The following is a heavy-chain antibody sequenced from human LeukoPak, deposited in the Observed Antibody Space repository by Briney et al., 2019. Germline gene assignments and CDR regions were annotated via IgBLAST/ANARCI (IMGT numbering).Heavy chain of an antibody. CDR2: INAGNGNT. Sequence: ASAKVSCKASGYTFTSYAMHWVRQAPGQRLEWMGWINAGNGNTKYSQKFQGRVTFTRDTSANTAYMELTSLRSEDTAVYYCARGSLLGSSWYDYWGQGTLVIVSS. CDR1: GYTFTSYA. CDR3: ARGSLLGSSWYDY. D-gene: IGHD6-13*01. J-gene: IGHJ4*02. V-gene: IGHV1-3*01.